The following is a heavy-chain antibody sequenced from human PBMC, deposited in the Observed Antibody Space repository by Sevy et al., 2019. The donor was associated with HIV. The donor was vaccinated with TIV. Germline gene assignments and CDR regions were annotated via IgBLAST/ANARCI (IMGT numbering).Heavy chain of an antibody. CDR1: GGSISSYY. CDR2: IYYSGST. V-gene: IGHV4-59*13. Sequence: SETLSLTCTVSGGSISSYYWSWIRQPPGNGLEWIGYIYYSGSTNYNPSLKSRVTISVDTSKNQFSLKLSSVTAADTAVYYCARVHRGVGAFGPYYYYGMDVWGQGTTVTVSS. D-gene: IGHD1-26*01. CDR3: ARVHRGVGAFGPYYYYGMDV. J-gene: IGHJ6*02.